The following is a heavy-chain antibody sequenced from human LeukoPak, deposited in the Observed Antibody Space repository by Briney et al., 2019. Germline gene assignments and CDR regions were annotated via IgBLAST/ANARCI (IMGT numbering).Heavy chain of an antibody. Sequence: GGSLRLSCAASGFTFSSYWMSWVRQAPGKGLGWVANIKKDGSEKYYVDSVKGRFAISRDNAKNSLYLQMNSLRAEDTAVYYCARDDFGGYSYGYGYWGQETLVTVSS. D-gene: IGHD5-18*01. V-gene: IGHV3-7*03. J-gene: IGHJ4*02. CDR1: GFTFSSYW. CDR3: ARDDFGGYSYGYGY. CDR2: IKKDGSEK.